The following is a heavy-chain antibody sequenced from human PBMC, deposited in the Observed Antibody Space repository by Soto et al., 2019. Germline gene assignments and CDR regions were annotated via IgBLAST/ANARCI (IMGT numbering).Heavy chain of an antibody. V-gene: IGHV3-7*03. CDR1: GFTFSSYW. CDR3: AKIRLLTTVDY. CDR2: IKQDGSEK. J-gene: IGHJ4*02. D-gene: IGHD4-17*01. Sequence: SGGSLRLSCGASGFTFSSYWMSWFRQAPGKGLEWVANIKQDGSEKYSVDSVKGRFTISRDNAKNSLYLQMNSLGAEDTAIYYCAKIRLLTTVDYWGQGTLVTVSS.